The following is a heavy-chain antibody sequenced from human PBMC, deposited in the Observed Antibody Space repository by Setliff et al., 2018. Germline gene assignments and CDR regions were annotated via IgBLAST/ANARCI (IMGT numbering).Heavy chain of an antibody. J-gene: IGHJ4*02. CDR1: GGSFSGYY. Sequence: SETLSLTCAVYGGSFSGYYWSWIRQPPGKGLEWIGEINHSGSTDYNPSLKTRVTISVDTSKNQLSLKLTSVTAADTAVYYCARGPNSNDWYVNYWGQGTPVTVSS. V-gene: IGHV4-34*01. CDR3: ARGPNSNDWYVNY. D-gene: IGHD6-19*01. CDR2: INHSGST.